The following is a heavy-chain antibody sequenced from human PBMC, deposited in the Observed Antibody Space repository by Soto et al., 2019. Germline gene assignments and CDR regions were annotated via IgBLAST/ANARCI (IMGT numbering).Heavy chain of an antibody. D-gene: IGHD1-1*01. CDR3: ARHRNCEFDY. CDR1: GDTFTSYY. Sequence: QVQLVQSGAEVKKPGASVKVSCKASGDTFTSYYMHWVRQAPGQGLEWMGILNPSSGSTTYAQKFQGRVTLTRDTSTSTVYMELSSLRSEDTSVYYCARHRNCEFDYWGQGTLVTVSS. CDR2: LNPSSGST. V-gene: IGHV1-46*01. J-gene: IGHJ4*02.